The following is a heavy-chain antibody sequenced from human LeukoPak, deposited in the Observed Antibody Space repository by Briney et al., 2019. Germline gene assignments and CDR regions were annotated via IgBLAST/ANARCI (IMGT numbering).Heavy chain of an antibody. D-gene: IGHD2-21*01. CDR1: GLYISNYA. J-gene: IGHJ4*02. CDR3: AKRPSTYCYEGGCYFNY. Sequence: GGSQRLSCAASGLYISNYAMSWVRQAPGRGLEWVSAISARGDDTYYADSVQGRFTISRDNAKGTLYLQMNTLGAEDTAVYYCAKRPSTYCYEGGCYFNYWGQGALVIVSS. V-gene: IGHV3-23*01. CDR2: ISARGDDT.